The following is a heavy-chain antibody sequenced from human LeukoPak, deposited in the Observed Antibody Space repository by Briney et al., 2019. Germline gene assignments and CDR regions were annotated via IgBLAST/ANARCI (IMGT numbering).Heavy chain of an antibody. V-gene: IGHV3-21*01. CDR2: ISSSSSYI. D-gene: IGHD5-12*01. Sequence: GGSLRLSCAASGFTFSSYSMNWVRQAPGKGVEWVSSISSSSSYIYYGDSVKGRFTISRDNAKDSLYLQMNSLRAEDTAVYYCARDYEIYWGQGTLVTVSS. J-gene: IGHJ4*02. CDR3: ARDYEIY. CDR1: GFTFSSYS.